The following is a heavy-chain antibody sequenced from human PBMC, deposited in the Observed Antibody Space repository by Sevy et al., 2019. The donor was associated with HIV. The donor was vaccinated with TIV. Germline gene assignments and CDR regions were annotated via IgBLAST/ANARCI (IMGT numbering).Heavy chain of an antibody. CDR2: IIPIFGTA. CDR3: ARVGGGSGSYYNRGAFDI. D-gene: IGHD3-10*01. Sequence: ASVKVSCKASGGTFSSYAISWVRQAPGQGLEWMGRIIPIFGTANYAQKFQGRVTITADESTSTAYMELSSLRSEDTAVYYWARVGGGSGSYYNRGAFDIWGQGTMVTVSS. J-gene: IGHJ3*02. CDR1: GGTFSSYA. V-gene: IGHV1-69*13.